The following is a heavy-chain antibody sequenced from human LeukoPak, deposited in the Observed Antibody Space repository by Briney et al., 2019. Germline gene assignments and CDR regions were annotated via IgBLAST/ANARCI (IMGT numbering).Heavy chain of an antibody. D-gene: IGHD3-3*01. CDR2: IYYSGST. Sequence: SETLSLTCTVSGGFISRNSFYWGWIRQPPGKGLEWIGSIYYSGSTYYNPSLKSRVTISVDTSKNQFSLKLSSVTAADTAVYYCAMSNGYYDFWSGYPNWFDPWGQGTLVTVSS. J-gene: IGHJ5*02. CDR1: GGFISRNSFY. V-gene: IGHV4-39*01. CDR3: AMSNGYYDFWSGYPNWFDP.